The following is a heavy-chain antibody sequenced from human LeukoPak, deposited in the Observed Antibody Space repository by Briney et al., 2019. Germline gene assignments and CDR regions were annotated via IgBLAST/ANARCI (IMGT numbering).Heavy chain of an antibody. CDR2: ISYDGSNK. D-gene: IGHD1-7*01. V-gene: IGHV3-30-3*01. CDR3: ARSRNYGAPFDY. J-gene: IGHJ4*02. Sequence: GGSLRLSCAASGFTFSSYAMSWVRQAPGKGLEWVAVISYDGSNKYYADSVKGRFTISRDNSKNTLYLQMNSLRAEDTAVYYCARSRNYGAPFDYWGQGTLVTVSS. CDR1: GFTFSSYA.